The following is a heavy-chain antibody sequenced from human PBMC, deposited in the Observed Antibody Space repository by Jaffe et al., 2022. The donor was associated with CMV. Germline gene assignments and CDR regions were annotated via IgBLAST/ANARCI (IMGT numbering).Heavy chain of an antibody. CDR2: IDWDDDK. Sequence: QVTLRESGPALVKPTQTLTLTCTFSGFSLSTSGMCVSWIRQPPGKALEWLALIDWDDDKYYSTSLKTRLTISKDTSKNQVVLTMTNMDPVDTATYYCARICLGGHYGSGSYPNDYWGQGTLVTVSS. CDR3: ARICLGGHYGSGSYPNDY. J-gene: IGHJ4*02. CDR1: GFSLSTSGMC. V-gene: IGHV2-70*01. D-gene: IGHD3-10*01.